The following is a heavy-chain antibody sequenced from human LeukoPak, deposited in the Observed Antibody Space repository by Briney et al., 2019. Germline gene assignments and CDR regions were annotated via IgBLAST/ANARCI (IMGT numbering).Heavy chain of an antibody. CDR2: IYHSGSI. CDR3: ARIGPSVPDQLAYY. CDR1: GYSISSGYY. V-gene: IGHV4-38-2*01. D-gene: IGHD2-2*01. Sequence: SETLSLTCAVSGYSISSGYYWGWIRQSPGKGLEWIGNIYHSGSIYYNPSLKSRVTISVDTSKNQFSLKLTSVTAADTAVYYCARIGPSVPDQLAYYWGQGTLVTVSS. J-gene: IGHJ4*02.